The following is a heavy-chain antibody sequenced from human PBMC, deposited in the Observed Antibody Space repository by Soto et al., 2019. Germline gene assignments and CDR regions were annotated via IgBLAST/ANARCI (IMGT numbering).Heavy chain of an antibody. V-gene: IGHV4-59*12. CDR2: IYYSGST. Sequence: PSETLSLTCTVSGGSISGYYWSWLRQPPGKGLEWIGYIYYSGSTNYNRSLKSRVTISVDTSKNQFSLKLSSVTAADTAVYYCARSVFPWGQGTLVTVSS. CDR3: ARSVFP. J-gene: IGHJ5*02. CDR1: GGSISGYY.